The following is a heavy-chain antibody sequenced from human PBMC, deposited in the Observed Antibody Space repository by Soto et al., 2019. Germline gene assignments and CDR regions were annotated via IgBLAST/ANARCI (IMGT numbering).Heavy chain of an antibody. CDR3: ARWAAGLDY. CDR2: INAGNGNT. J-gene: IGHJ4*02. Sequence: QVQLVQSGAEERKPGASVKVSCKASGYTFTSYAMHWVRQAPGQRLEWMGWINAGNGNTKYSQTFQGRVTITRDTAARTAYMELSSLRSEDTAVYYCARWAAGLDYWGQGTLVTVSS. CDR1: GYTFTSYA. D-gene: IGHD6-13*01. V-gene: IGHV1-3*05.